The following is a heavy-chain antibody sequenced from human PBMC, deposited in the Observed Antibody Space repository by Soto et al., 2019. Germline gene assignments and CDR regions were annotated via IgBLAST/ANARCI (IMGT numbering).Heavy chain of an antibody. V-gene: IGHV4-31*03. D-gene: IGHD3-22*01. J-gene: IGHJ3*02. CDR1: GGSISSGGYY. Sequence: SETLSLTCTVSGGSISSGGYYWSWIRQHPGKGLEWIGYIYYSGSTYYNPSLKSRVTISVDTSKNQFSLKLSSVTAADTAVYYCARARGYDSSGYYRNDAFDIWGQGTVVTVSS. CDR3: ARARGYDSSGYYRNDAFDI. CDR2: IYYSGST.